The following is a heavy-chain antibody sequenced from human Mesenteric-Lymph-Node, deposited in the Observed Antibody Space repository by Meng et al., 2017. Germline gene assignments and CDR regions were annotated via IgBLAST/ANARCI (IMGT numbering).Heavy chain of an antibody. CDR3: AKVWEPRYYYDSSAPWY. J-gene: IGHJ4*02. Sequence: SVKVSCKASGYTFTSYAISWVRQAPGQGLEWMGGIIPIFGTANYAQKFQGRVTITADKSTSTAYMELSSLRSEDTAVYYCAKVWEPRYYYDSSAPWYWGQGTLVTVSS. CDR2: IIPIFGTA. D-gene: IGHD3-22*01. V-gene: IGHV1-69*06. CDR1: GYTFTSYA.